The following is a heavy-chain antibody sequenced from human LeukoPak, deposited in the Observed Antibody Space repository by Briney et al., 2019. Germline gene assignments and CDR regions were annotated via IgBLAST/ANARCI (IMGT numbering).Heavy chain of an antibody. CDR3: ARHTPQSPSWFDP. Sequence: PSQTLSLTCTVSGVSISSGAHYWSWIRQLPGKGLEWIGYIYYSGGTYYNPSLKSRVTISVDTSKNQFSLKLSSVTAADTAVYYCARHTPQSPSWFDPWGQGTLVTVSS. D-gene: IGHD1-14*01. J-gene: IGHJ5*02. V-gene: IGHV4-31*03. CDR1: GVSISSGAHY. CDR2: IYYSGGT.